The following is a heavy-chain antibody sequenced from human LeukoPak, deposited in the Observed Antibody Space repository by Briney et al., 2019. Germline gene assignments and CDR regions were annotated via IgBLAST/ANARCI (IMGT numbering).Heavy chain of an antibody. D-gene: IGHD3-3*01. CDR3: ARDLTIFGYYYMDV. CDR1: GYTFTAYY. V-gene: IGHV1-2*06. J-gene: IGHJ6*03. Sequence: GASVRVSCKASGYTFTAYYIHWVRQAPGQGLEWMGRIIPNNGGTNYAQKFQCRVTMTRDTSINTAYMELSSLRSDDTAVYYCARDLTIFGYYYMDVWGKGTTVTVSS. CDR2: IIPNNGGT.